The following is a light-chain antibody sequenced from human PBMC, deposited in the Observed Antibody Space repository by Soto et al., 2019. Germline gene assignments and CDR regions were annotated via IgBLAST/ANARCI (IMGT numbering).Light chain of an antibody. CDR1: QSIDRW. V-gene: IGKV1-5*01. Sequence: DIQITQSPSTLSGSVVDGVTITFRASQSIDRWLAWYQQRPGKAPKILIYHASSLETGVPSRFSGSGSGKEFTLTISSLQPDDFATYYCKHYNSYGTFGQGTKVDIK. J-gene: IGKJ1*01. CDR2: HAS. CDR3: KHYNSYGT.